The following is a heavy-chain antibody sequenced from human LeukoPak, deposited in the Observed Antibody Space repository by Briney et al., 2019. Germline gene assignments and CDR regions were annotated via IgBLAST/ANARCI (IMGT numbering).Heavy chain of an antibody. D-gene: IGHD2-2*01. Sequence: GRSLRLSCAASGFTFGNYGMHWVRQAPGKGLEWVAVIWYDGSKKYYADSVKGRFTISRDNSKNTLYLQMNSLRAEDTAVYYCARPYCSSSNCPGWFDPWGQGTLVTVSP. V-gene: IGHV3-33*01. CDR1: GFTFGNYG. CDR3: ARPYCSSSNCPGWFDP. CDR2: IWYDGSKK. J-gene: IGHJ5*02.